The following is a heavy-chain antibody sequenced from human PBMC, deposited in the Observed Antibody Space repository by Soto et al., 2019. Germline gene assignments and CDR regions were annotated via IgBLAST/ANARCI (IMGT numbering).Heavy chain of an antibody. CDR3: ARGPRRVGSSSWYFSGWFDP. V-gene: IGHV4-34*01. Sequence: QVQLQQWGAGLLKPSETLSLTCAVYGGSFSGYYWSWIRQPPGKGLEWIGEINHSGSTNYNPSLKSRVPISVDTSKNQFSLNLSSVTAADTAVYYCARGPRRVGSSSWYFSGWFDPWGQGTLVTVSS. CDR1: GGSFSGYY. CDR2: INHSGST. D-gene: IGHD6-13*01. J-gene: IGHJ5*02.